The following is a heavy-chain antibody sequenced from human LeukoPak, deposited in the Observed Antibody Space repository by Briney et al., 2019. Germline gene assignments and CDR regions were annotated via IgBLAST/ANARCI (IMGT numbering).Heavy chain of an antibody. CDR3: ASSTGAHYYYYGMDV. J-gene: IGHJ6*02. Sequence: SVKVSCKASGYTFTSYGISWVRQAPGQGLEWMGGIIPIFGTANYAQKFQGRVTITADESTSTAYMELSSLRSEDTAVYYCASSTGAHYYYYGMDVWGQGTTVTVSS. V-gene: IGHV1-69*13. D-gene: IGHD1-26*01. CDR1: GYTFTSYG. CDR2: IIPIFGTA.